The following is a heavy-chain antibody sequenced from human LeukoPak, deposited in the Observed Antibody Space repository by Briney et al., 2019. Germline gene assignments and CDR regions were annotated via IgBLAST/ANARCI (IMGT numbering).Heavy chain of an antibody. CDR1: GGTFSSYA. D-gene: IGHD1-14*01. Sequence: SSVKVSCKASGGTFSSYAISWVRQAPGQGPEWMGWISPNSDASNQAEKFQGRVTMTRDTSISTVYMELSRLTSDDTAVYYCARAPAPIKYNMDYWGQGTLVTVSS. CDR2: ISPNSDAS. CDR3: ARAPAPIKYNMDY. J-gene: IGHJ4*02. V-gene: IGHV1-2*02.